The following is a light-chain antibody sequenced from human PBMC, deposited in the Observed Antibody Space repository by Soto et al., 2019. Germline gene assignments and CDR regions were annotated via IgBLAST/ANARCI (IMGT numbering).Light chain of an antibody. CDR1: QSISSY. J-gene: IGKJ2*01. V-gene: IGKV1-39*01. CDR3: QQSYSTLSYT. Sequence: DIQMTQSPSSLSASVGDRVTITCRASQSISSYLNWYQQKPGKAPKLLISAASSLQSGVPSRFSGGGSGTDFTLTISSLQPEDFATYYCQQSYSTLSYTFGQGTNLEIK. CDR2: AAS.